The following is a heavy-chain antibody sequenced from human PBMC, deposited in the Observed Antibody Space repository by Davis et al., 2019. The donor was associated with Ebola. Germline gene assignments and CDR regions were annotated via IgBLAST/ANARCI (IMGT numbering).Heavy chain of an antibody. CDR2: IYHSGST. V-gene: IGHV4-4*02. CDR3: ASSPRDCSSTSCSNWFDP. D-gene: IGHD2-2*01. J-gene: IGHJ5*02. CDR1: GGSISSSNW. Sequence: PSETLSLTCAVSGGSISSSNWWSWVRQPPGKGLEWIGEIYHSGSTNYNPSLKSRVTISVDTSKNQFSLKLSSVTAADTAVYYCASSPRDCSSTSCSNWFDPWGQGTLVTVSS.